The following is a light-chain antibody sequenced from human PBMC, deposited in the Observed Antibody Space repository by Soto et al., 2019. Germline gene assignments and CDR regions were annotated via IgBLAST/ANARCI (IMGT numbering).Light chain of an antibody. Sequence: SYELTQPPSVSVAPGETARISCGGNNIGSKGVHWYQQKPGQAPVLVIYSDTDLPPVIPERFSGSNSANMATLTISRVEAGDEADYYCQVWASVSALVLFGGGTKPTVL. J-gene: IGLJ2*01. CDR1: NIGSKG. V-gene: IGLV3-21*01. CDR2: SDT. CDR3: QVWASVSALVL.